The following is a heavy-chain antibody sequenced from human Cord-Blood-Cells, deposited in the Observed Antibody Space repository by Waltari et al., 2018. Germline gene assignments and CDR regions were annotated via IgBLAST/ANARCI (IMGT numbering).Heavy chain of an antibody. V-gene: IGHV4-34*01. CDR2: INHRGST. D-gene: IGHD6-19*01. CDR3: ALTSGWYVSPVDY. Sequence: QVQLQQWGAGLLKPSETLSLTCAVYGGSFSGYYWSWIRQPPGKGLEWSREINHRGSTNYDPSLTVRVAISVDTSKNQFSLKLSSVTAADTAVYYCALTSGWYVSPVDYWGQGTLVTVSS. J-gene: IGHJ4*02. CDR1: GGSFSGYY.